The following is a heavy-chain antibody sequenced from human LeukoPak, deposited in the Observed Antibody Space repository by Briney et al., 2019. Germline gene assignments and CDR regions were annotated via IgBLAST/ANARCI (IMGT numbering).Heavy chain of an antibody. J-gene: IGHJ4*02. Sequence: SETLSLTCTVSGDSISGSSYYWVWIRQPPGKGLEWIGYIYYSGSTNYNPSLKSRVTISVDTSKNQFSLKLSSVTAADTAVYYCARVRSGPFDYWGQGTLVTVSS. V-gene: IGHV4-61*01. D-gene: IGHD6-25*01. CDR1: GDSISGSSYY. CDR2: IYYSGST. CDR3: ARVRSGPFDY.